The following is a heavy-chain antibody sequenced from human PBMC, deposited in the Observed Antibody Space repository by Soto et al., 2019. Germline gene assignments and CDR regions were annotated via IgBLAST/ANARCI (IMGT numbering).Heavy chain of an antibody. D-gene: IGHD6-6*01. J-gene: IGHJ4*02. V-gene: IGHV1-3*01. Sequence: QVHLVQSGAEVREHGASVRISCRTSGYSFGDYALHWVRQPPGRGLEWGGWINAGNGLIRSAEKVQGRVSLMIVTLLKTAYMDLSSLTSEDTAVYYCARDEHFWGQGTLVTVSS. CDR1: GYSFGDYA. CDR3: ARDEHF. CDR2: INAGNGLI.